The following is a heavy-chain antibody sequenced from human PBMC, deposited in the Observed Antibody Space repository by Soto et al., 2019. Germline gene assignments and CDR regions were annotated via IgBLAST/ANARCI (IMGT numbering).Heavy chain of an antibody. J-gene: IGHJ4*02. V-gene: IGHV3-21*01. CDR2: ISSSSSYI. CDR3: ARDKAGITGTRDY. Sequence: RGSLRLSCAASGFTFSSYSMNWVRQAPGKGLEWVSSISSSSSYIYYADSVKGRFTISRDNAKNSLYLQMNSLRAEDTAVYCCARDKAGITGTRDYWGQGTLVTVSS. D-gene: IGHD1-7*01. CDR1: GFTFSSYS.